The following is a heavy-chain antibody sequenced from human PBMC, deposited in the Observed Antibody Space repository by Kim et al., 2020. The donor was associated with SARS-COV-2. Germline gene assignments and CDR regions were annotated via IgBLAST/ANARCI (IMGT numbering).Heavy chain of an antibody. Sequence: GGSLRLSCAASGLTFSSYAMSWVRQAPGMGLEWVSPICGSGDNTYYADPVKGRLTISRDNSKKTVYLQMNRLRAEDTATYYCATDTTRDGMNVWGHGTT. CDR1: GLTFSSYA. J-gene: IGHJ6*01. CDR2: ICGSGDNT. D-gene: IGHD2-2*01. CDR3: ATDTTRDGMNV. V-gene: IGHV3-23*01.